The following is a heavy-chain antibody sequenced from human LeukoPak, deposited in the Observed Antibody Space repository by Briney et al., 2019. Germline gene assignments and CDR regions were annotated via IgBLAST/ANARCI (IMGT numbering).Heavy chain of an antibody. CDR3: ARLYDILTGNSFDY. J-gene: IGHJ4*02. CDR2: IYPGDSDT. Sequence: GESLKISCKGSGYSFTSYWIGWVRQMPRKGLGWVGIIYPGDSDTRYSPSFQGQVTVSADKSISTAYLQWSSLKASDTAMYYCARLYDILTGNSFDYWGQGTLVTVSS. D-gene: IGHD3-9*01. V-gene: IGHV5-51*01. CDR1: GYSFTSYW.